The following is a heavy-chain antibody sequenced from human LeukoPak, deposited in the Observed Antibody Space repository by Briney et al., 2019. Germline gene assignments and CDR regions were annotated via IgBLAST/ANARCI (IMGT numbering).Heavy chain of an antibody. Sequence: ASVKVSCKASGYTFTSYGITWVRQAPGQGLEWMGGIIPIFGTANYAQKFQGRVTITADESTSTAYMELSSLRSEDTAVYYCARDLLYSSSSGILDAFDIWGQGTMVTVSS. V-gene: IGHV1-69*13. J-gene: IGHJ3*02. D-gene: IGHD6-6*01. CDR1: GYTFTSYG. CDR2: IIPIFGTA. CDR3: ARDLLYSSSSGILDAFDI.